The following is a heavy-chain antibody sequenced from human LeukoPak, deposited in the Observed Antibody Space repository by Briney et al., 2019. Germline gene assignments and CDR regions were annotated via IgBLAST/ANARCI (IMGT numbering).Heavy chain of an antibody. J-gene: IGHJ6*03. D-gene: IGHD2-2*01. CDR2: LYTTGSM. CDR1: GTSIGPYS. CDR3: ASRPAIPYYYYYYMDV. V-gene: IGHV4-4*09. Sequence: SETLSLTCTVSGTSIGPYSWSWIRQPPGKGLEWIGYLYTTGSMHSNPSLKSRVTMSVDTSKNQFSLKLSSVTVADTAVYYCASRPAIPYYYYYYMDVWGKGTTVTVSS.